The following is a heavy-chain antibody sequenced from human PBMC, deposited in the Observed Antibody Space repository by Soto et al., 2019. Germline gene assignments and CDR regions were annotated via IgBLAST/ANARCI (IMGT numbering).Heavy chain of an antibody. CDR1: GDSFNDYY. V-gene: IGHV1-2*04. Sequence: QVQLVQSGAEVRKPGASVTVSCRSSGDSFNDYYIHWVRQAPGQGFEWRGRINPNGGVTKYAQKFQGWVSMTRDTSIRTVYMQLSRLRSDDTAVYYCARDSGGATVTVDYYCFYMDVWGTGTTVTVSS. D-gene: IGHD1-26*01. J-gene: IGHJ6*03. CDR2: INPNGGVT. CDR3: ARDSGGATVTVDYYCFYMDV.